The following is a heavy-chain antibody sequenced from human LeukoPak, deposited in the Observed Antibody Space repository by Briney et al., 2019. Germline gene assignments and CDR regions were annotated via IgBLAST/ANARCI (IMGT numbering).Heavy chain of an antibody. J-gene: IGHJ6*03. CDR3: ARGGVGGYYYYYMDV. CDR1: GGSFSGYY. Sequence: SETLSLTCAVYGGSFSGYYWSWIRQPPGKGMELIGEINHTGSTNYNPSLKCRVTISVDTSKNQCSLKLSSVTAADTAVYYCARGGVGGYYYYYMDVWGKGTTVTVSS. CDR2: INHTGST. V-gene: IGHV4-34*01. D-gene: IGHD3-16*01.